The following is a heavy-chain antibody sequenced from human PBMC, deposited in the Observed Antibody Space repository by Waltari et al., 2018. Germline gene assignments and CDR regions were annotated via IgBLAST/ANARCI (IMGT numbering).Heavy chain of an antibody. J-gene: IGHJ4*02. V-gene: IGHV4-39*01. CDR2: IYYSGST. Sequence: QLQLQESGPGLVKPSETLSLTCTVSGGSISSSSYYWGWIRQPPGKGREWIGSIYYSGSTYYNPSLKSRVTISVDTSKNQFSLKLSSVTAADTAVYYCARVLGCYFDYWGQGTLVTVSS. CDR1: GGSISSSSYY. CDR3: ARVLGCYFDY. D-gene: IGHD3-16*01.